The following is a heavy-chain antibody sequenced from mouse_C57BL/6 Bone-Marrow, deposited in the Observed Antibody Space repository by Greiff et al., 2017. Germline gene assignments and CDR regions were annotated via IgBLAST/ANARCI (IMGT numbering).Heavy chain of an antibody. CDR1: GYTFTSYW. CDR2: IYPGSGST. CDR3: AREYYDDDVSWFSY. D-gene: IGHD1-1*02. Sequence: QVQLQQPGAELVKPGASVKLSCKASGYTFTSYWINWVKQRPGQGLEWIGDIYPGSGSTNYNEKFKSKATLTVETSSSTAYLQLSSLTSEDSAVYYCAREYYDDDVSWFSYWGQGTLVTVSA. V-gene: IGHV1-55*01. J-gene: IGHJ3*01.